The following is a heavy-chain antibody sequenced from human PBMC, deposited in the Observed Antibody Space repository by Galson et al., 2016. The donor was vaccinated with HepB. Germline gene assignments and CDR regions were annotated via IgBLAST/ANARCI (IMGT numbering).Heavy chain of an antibody. V-gene: IGHV3-21*01. Sequence: SLRLSCAGSGFTFSSYGMNWVRQAPGKGLEWVSSISTGTSYTYYADSVKGRFTISGDNAKNSLYLQMNSLRADDTAVYYCARARSVPAAPWGGYYYYYYGMDVWGQGTTVTVSS. CDR3: ARARSVPAAPWGGYYYYYYGMDV. D-gene: IGHD2-2*01. CDR2: ISTGTSYT. J-gene: IGHJ6*02. CDR1: GFTFSSYG.